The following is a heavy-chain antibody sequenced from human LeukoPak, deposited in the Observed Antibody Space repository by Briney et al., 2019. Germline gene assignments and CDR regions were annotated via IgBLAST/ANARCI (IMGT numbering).Heavy chain of an antibody. J-gene: IGHJ3*01. D-gene: IGHD6-13*01. CDR3: ARQPAAKAGFDL. CDR2: SHYSGET. CDR1: GISMTNYY. Sequence: SETLSLTCSVSGISMTNYYWSWIRQSPGKGLEWIAYSHYSGETKYNPSLKSRITISVDTSTSEFSLKLTSVTAADTAVYYCARQPAAKAGFDLWGQGTTVTVSA. V-gene: IGHV4-59*08.